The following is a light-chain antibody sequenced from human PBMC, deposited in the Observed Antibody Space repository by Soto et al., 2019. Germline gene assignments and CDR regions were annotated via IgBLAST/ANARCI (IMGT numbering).Light chain of an antibody. V-gene: IGLV1-51*01. J-gene: IGLJ2*01. CDR2: DNN. Sequence: QSVLTQPPSVSAAPGQTVTISCSGSSSNIGNNYVSWYQQLPGTAPKLLIYDNNKRPSGIPDRFSGSKSGTSATLAITGLQTGDEADYFCGTWDTSLSAEVFGEGTKLTVL. CDR1: SSNIGNNY. CDR3: GTWDTSLSAEV.